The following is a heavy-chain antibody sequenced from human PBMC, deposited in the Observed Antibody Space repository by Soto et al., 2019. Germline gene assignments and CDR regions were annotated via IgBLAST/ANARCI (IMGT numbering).Heavy chain of an antibody. J-gene: IGHJ6*02. D-gene: IGHD3-10*01. Sequence: GGSLRLSCAASGFTFSSYGMHWVRQAPGKGLEWVAVISYDGSNKYYADSVKGRFTISRDNSKNTLYLQMNSLRAEDTAVYYCAKEYGSGSYYGMDVWGQGTTVTVSS. V-gene: IGHV3-30*18. CDR1: GFTFSSYG. CDR2: ISYDGSNK. CDR3: AKEYGSGSYYGMDV.